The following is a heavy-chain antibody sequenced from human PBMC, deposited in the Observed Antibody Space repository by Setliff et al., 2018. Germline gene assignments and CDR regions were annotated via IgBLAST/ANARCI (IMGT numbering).Heavy chain of an antibody. Sequence: PGGSLRLSCAASGFIVSGNYMSWVRQAPGKGLEWVSYISSSSSTIYYADSVKGRFTISRDNAKNSLYLQMNSLRAEDTAVYYCARNDRPWRYYFDYWGQGTLVTVSS. V-gene: IGHV3-48*01. CDR1: GFIVSGNY. D-gene: IGHD3-9*01. J-gene: IGHJ4*02. CDR2: ISSSSSTI. CDR3: ARNDRPWRYYFDY.